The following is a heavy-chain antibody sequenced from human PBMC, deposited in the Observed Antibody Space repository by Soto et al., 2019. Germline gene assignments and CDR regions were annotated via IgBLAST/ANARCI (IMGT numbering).Heavy chain of an antibody. CDR2: IYHSGTI. D-gene: IGHD5-12*01. J-gene: IGHJ4*02. CDR1: GGSISGGYY. V-gene: IGHV4-31*03. CDR3: SRGRYSGYGYFDY. Sequence: QVQLQESGPGLVEPSQTLSLTCTVSGGSISGGYYWTWIRQHPGKGLEWIGYIYHSGTIYYNQSLQSRVTISIDPSKNQFSLTLTSVTAADTAVYYCSRGRYSGYGYFDYWGQGILVTVSS.